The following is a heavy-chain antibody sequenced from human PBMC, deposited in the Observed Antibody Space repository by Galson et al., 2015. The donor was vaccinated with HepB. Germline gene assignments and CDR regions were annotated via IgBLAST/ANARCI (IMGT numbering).Heavy chain of an antibody. Sequence: SLRLSCAASGFTFSSYAMHWVRQAPGKGLEWVAVISYDESNKYYADSVKGRFTISRDNSKNTLYLQMNSLRAEDTAVYYCARAYSGTFYGMDVWGQGTTVTVSS. D-gene: IGHD1-26*01. CDR1: GFTFSSYA. CDR2: ISYDESNK. CDR3: ARAYSGTFYGMDV. V-gene: IGHV3-30*04. J-gene: IGHJ6*02.